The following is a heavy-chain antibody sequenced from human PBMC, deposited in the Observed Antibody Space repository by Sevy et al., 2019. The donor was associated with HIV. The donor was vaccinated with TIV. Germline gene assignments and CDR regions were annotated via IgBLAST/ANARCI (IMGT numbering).Heavy chain of an antibody. Sequence: GGSLRLSCTASGFTFSAYSMNWVRQAPGKGLEWLSYISTGTDHIYYADSAKGRFTISRDDAKKSVYLEMKSLRDQDTALYYCVRRGVDAHNVYFDLRGQGTLVTVSS. CDR2: ISTGTDHI. CDR1: GFTFSAYS. J-gene: IGHJ4*02. CDR3: VRRGVDAHNVYFDL. V-gene: IGHV3-21*05. D-gene: IGHD3-10*01.